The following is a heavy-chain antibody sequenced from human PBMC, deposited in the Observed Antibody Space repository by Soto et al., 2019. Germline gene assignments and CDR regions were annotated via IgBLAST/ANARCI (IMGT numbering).Heavy chain of an antibody. D-gene: IGHD3-9*01. CDR1: GFTFLLYA. CDR3: AKVGDFDAKYYFDY. Sequence: GGSLRLSCAASGFTFLLYAMSWVRQAPGKGLEWVSAISGSGGSTYYADSVKGRFTISRDNSKNTLYLQMNSLRAEDTAVYYCAKVGDFDAKYYFDYWGQGTLVTVSS. J-gene: IGHJ4*02. V-gene: IGHV3-23*01. CDR2: ISGSGGST.